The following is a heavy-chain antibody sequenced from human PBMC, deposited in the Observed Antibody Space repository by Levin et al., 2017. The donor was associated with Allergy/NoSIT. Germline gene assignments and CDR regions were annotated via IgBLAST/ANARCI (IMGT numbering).Heavy chain of an antibody. CDR3: TRGGPAGEFDY. V-gene: IGHV3-74*01. CDR1: GFTLRRSW. CDR2: INSDGSST. Sequence: GESLKISCAASGFTLRRSWMHWVRQAPMQGLVWVSHINSDGSSTNYADSVKGRFTVSRDNAKNTLYLQMNSLRAEDTAVYYCTRGGPAGEFDYWGQGTLVTVSS. D-gene: IGHD2-2*01. J-gene: IGHJ4*02.